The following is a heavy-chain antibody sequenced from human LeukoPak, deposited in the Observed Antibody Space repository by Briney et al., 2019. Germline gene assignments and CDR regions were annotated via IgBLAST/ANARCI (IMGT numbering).Heavy chain of an antibody. Sequence: GGSLRLSCAASGFTFRSYAMHWVRQAPGKGLEWVSAISGSGGSTYYADSVKGRFTISRDNSKNTLYLQMNSLRAEDTAVYYCANQRPYYDFWSGPYHPFDYWGQGTLVTVSS. D-gene: IGHD3-3*01. CDR1: GFTFRSYA. CDR2: ISGSGGST. CDR3: ANQRPYYDFWSGPYHPFDY. J-gene: IGHJ4*02. V-gene: IGHV3-23*01.